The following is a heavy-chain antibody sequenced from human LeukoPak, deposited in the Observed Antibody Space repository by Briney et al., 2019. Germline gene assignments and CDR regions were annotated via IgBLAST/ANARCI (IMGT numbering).Heavy chain of an antibody. CDR1: GFNVRSNY. D-gene: IGHD5/OR15-5a*01. J-gene: IGHJ4*02. V-gene: IGHV3-53*01. Sequence: GGSLRLSCAVSGFNVRSNYMTWVRQAPGKGLEWVPVLHSGGDTYYADSVRGRFTISRDNSENMLFLQMNGLRADDSAIYYCARGKVYYYYDYWGQGTLVTVSS. CDR2: LHSGGDT. CDR3: ARGKVYYYYDY.